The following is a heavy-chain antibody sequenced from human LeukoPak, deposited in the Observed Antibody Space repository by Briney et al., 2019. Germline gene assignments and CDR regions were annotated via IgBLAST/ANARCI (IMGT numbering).Heavy chain of an antibody. J-gene: IGHJ4*02. CDR1: GGSISSYY. V-gene: IGHV4-4*07. CDR2: IYASGST. Sequence: SETLSLTCTVSGGSISSYYWSWIRQPAGKGLEWIGRIYASGSTDYNPSLKSRVTISVDTSKNQFSLKLSSVTAADTAVYYCARGGFDYVWGSYHAYSGFGYWGQGTLVTVSS. D-gene: IGHD3-16*02. CDR3: ARGGFDYVWGSYHAYSGFGY.